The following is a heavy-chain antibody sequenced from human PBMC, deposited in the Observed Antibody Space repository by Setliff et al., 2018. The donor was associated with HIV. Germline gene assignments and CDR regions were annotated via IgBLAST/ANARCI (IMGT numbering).Heavy chain of an antibody. CDR3: ARGVGSNYFDY. J-gene: IGHJ4*02. CDR1: GDSLDNYY. CDR2: VYHSGST. V-gene: IGHV4-59*12. Sequence: PSETLSLTCTVSGDSLDNYYWTWIRQSRERRLEWVGYVYHSGSTNYNPSLKNRVSISLDASKNQFSLRLTSVTAEDTAVYFCARGVGSNYFDYWGQGTLVTVSS. D-gene: IGHD1-26*01.